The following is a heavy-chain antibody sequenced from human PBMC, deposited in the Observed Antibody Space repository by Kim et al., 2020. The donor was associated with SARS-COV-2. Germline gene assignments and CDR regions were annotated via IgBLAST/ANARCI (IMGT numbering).Heavy chain of an antibody. J-gene: IGHJ3*02. V-gene: IGHV4-59*01. CDR2: IYYSGST. D-gene: IGHD6-13*01. CDR1: GGSISSYY. CDR3: AGNRGPFIAALRDAFDI. Sequence: SETLSLTCTVSGGSISSYYWSWIRQPPGKGLEWIGYIYYSGSTNYNPSLKSRVTISVDTSKNQFSLKLSSLTAADTAVYYCAGNRGPFIAALRDAFDIWG.